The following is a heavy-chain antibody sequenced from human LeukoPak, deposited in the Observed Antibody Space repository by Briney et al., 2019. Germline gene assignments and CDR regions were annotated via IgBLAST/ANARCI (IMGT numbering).Heavy chain of an antibody. Sequence: GGSLRLSCAASGFTFSNAWMSWVRQAPGKGLEWVGRIKSKTDGGTTDYAAPVKGRFTISRDDSKNTLYLQMNSLKTEDTAVYYCTTISSRTGAFDIWGQGTMVTVSS. CDR1: GFTFSNAW. CDR3: TTISSRTGAFDI. D-gene: IGHD2/OR15-2a*01. V-gene: IGHV3-15*01. CDR2: IKSKTDGGTT. J-gene: IGHJ3*02.